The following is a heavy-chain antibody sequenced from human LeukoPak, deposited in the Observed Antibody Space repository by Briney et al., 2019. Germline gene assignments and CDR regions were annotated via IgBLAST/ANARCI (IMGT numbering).Heavy chain of an antibody. CDR3: ARGPVRLARPYDY. V-gene: IGHV4-34*01. Sequence: SETLSLTCTVQGGSLSGAYWAWIRQSPGKGLEWIGEINQSGSTNYNPSFKSRVTMSADTPKNQLSLSLTSVAAADTALYYCARGPVRLARPYDYWGQGTPVTVSS. CDR2: INQSGST. D-gene: IGHD3-9*01. CDR1: GGSLSGAY. J-gene: IGHJ4*02.